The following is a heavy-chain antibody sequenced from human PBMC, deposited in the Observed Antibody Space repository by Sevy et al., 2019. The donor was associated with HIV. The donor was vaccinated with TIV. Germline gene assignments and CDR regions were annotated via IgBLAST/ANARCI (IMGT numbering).Heavy chain of an antibody. J-gene: IGHJ6*02. CDR1: GYTFTSYG. V-gene: IGHV1-18*01. CDR3: ARDSGSYADYYYYGMDV. CDR2: ISAYNGNT. Sequence: ASVKVSCKASGYTFTSYGISWVRQAPGQGLEWMGWISAYNGNTNYAQKLQGRVTMTTDTSTSTAYMELRSLRSDDTAVYYCARDSGSYADYYYYGMDVWGQWTTVTVSS. D-gene: IGHD1-26*01.